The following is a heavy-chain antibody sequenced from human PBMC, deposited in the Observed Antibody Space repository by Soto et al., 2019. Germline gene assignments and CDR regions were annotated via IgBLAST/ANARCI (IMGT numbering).Heavy chain of an antibody. CDR3: ARGRRVRSSPPYYYYYYMDV. Sequence: ASVKVSCKASGYTFTSYDINWVRQATGQGLEWMGWMNPNSGNTGYAQKFQGRVTMTRNTSISTAYMELSSLRSEDTAVYYCARGRRVRSSPPYYYYYYMDVWGKGTTVTVSS. J-gene: IGHJ6*03. CDR1: GYTFTSYD. V-gene: IGHV1-8*01. D-gene: IGHD6-13*01. CDR2: MNPNSGNT.